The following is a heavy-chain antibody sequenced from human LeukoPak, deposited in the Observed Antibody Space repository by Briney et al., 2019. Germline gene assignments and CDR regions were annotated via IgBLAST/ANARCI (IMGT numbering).Heavy chain of an antibody. D-gene: IGHD2-2*01. CDR2: IRYDGSNK. Sequence: GGSLRLSCAASGFTFSSYGMHWVRQAPGKGLEWVAFIRYDGSNKYYADSVKGRFTISRDNSKNTLYLQMNSLRAEDTAVYYCARARPEKYNWFDPWGQGTLVTVSS. CDR3: ARARPEKYNWFDP. V-gene: IGHV3-30*02. CDR1: GFTFSSYG. J-gene: IGHJ5*02.